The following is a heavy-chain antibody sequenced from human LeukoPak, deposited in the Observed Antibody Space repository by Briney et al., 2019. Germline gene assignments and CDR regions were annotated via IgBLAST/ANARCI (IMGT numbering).Heavy chain of an antibody. J-gene: IGHJ5*02. Sequence: GGSLRLSCAASGFTVSSNYMTWVRQAPGKGLEWVSVIHKSAITYYSDIVKGRFTISRDNSKNIVFLQMNSLRAEDTAVYFCARSPHIWFAERGWFDPWGQGTLVTVSS. CDR2: IHKSAIT. V-gene: IGHV3-53*01. CDR3: ARSPHIWFAERGWFDP. CDR1: GFTVSSNY. D-gene: IGHD3-10*01.